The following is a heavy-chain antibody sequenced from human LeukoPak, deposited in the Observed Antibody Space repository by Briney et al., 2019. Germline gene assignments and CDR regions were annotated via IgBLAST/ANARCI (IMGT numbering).Heavy chain of an antibody. CDR3: ARDGIAAAGTWDY. D-gene: IGHD6-13*01. CDR2: IIPIFGTA. J-gene: IGHJ4*02. V-gene: IGHV1-69*05. CDR1: GGTFSSYA. Sequence: SVKVSCKASGGTFSSYAINWVRQAPGQGLEWMGRIIPIFGTANYAQKFQGRVMITTDESTSTAYMELSSLRSEDTAVYYCARDGIAAAGTWDYWGQGTLVTVSS.